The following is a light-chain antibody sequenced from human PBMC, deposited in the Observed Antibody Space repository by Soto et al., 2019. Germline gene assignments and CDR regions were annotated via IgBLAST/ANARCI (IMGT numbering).Light chain of an antibody. CDR1: QSISRH. Sequence: DIHMTQSPSSLSPSVGDRVNLTCRASQSISRHLNWYQQKAGRAPRLLIYGASNLQSGVPSRFSGSGSGTEFTLTISSLLPEDFATYYCQQGYSTPVTFGQGTR. CDR2: GAS. CDR3: QQGYSTPVT. J-gene: IGKJ5*01. V-gene: IGKV1-39*01.